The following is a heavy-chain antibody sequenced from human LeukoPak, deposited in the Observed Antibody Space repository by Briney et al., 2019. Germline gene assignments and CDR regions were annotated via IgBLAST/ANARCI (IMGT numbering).Heavy chain of an antibody. CDR1: GFAFSSYW. V-gene: IGHV3-74*01. D-gene: IGHD4-11*01. Sequence: GGSLRLSCAASGFAFSSYWMHGVRRAPGKGLVWVSRIKSDGITTTYADSVKGRFTISRDNAKNTLYLQMNSLRVDDTAVYYCARDHPGSNSLDYWGQGTLVTVSS. CDR2: IKSDGITT. CDR3: ARDHPGSNSLDY. J-gene: IGHJ4*02.